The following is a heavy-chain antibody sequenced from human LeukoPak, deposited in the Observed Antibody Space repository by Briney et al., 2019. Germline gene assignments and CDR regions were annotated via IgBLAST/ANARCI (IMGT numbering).Heavy chain of an antibody. V-gene: IGHV1-18*01. CDR1: GYTFTSYG. D-gene: IGHD6-6*01. J-gene: IGHJ6*03. Sequence: GASVKVSCKASGYTFTSYGISWVRQAPGQGLEWMGWISAYNGNTDYAQKLQGRVTMTRDMSTSTVYMELSSLRSEDTAVYYCATPEGQLVPRDYYYMDVWGKGTTVTVSS. CDR3: ATPEGQLVPRDYYYMDV. CDR2: ISAYNGNT.